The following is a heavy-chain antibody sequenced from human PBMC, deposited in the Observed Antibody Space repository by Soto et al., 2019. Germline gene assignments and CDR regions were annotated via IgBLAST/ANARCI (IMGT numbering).Heavy chain of an antibody. Sequence: SETLSLTCAVYGGSFSGYYWSWIRQPPGKGLEWIGEINHSGSTNYNPSLKSRVTISVDTSKNQFSLKLSSVTAADTAVYYCVRGGRYPVVAATRNWFDPWGQGTLVTVSS. V-gene: IGHV4-34*01. CDR3: VRGGRYPVVAATRNWFDP. J-gene: IGHJ5*02. D-gene: IGHD2-15*01. CDR1: GGSFSGYY. CDR2: INHSGST.